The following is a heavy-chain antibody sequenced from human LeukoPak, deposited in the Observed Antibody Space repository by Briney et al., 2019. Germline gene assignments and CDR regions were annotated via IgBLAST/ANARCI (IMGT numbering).Heavy chain of an antibody. CDR1: GYTFTSYG. Sequence: ASVKVSCKASGYTFTSYGISWVRQAPGQGLEWMGWISAYNGNTNYAQKLQGRVTMTTDTSTSTAYMELRSLRSDDTAVYYCARDRLYDFWSGYSLDCYYYGMDVWGQGTTVTVSS. CDR2: ISAYNGNT. CDR3: ARDRLYDFWSGYSLDCYYYGMDV. V-gene: IGHV1-18*01. J-gene: IGHJ6*02. D-gene: IGHD3-3*01.